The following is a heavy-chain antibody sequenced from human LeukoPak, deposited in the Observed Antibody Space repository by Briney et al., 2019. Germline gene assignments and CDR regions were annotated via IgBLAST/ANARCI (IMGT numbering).Heavy chain of an antibody. CDR3: TRNTVTVHFDY. D-gene: IGHD4-17*01. CDR1: GFTFDDYA. V-gene: IGHV3-49*03. Sequence: PGGSLRLSCSASGFTFDDYAVIWFRHAPGKGLEWVGFIRSKAFGGTPEYAASVRGRFTSSRDDSKSIAYLQMNSLKTEDTAVYYCTRNTVTVHFDYWSQGTLVTVSS. CDR2: IRSKAFGGTP. J-gene: IGHJ4*02.